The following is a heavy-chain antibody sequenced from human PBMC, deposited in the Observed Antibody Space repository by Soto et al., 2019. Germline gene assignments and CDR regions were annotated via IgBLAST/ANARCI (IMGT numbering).Heavy chain of an antibody. D-gene: IGHD3-22*01. CDR2: ITGISSYI. V-gene: IGHV3-21*02. J-gene: IGHJ4*02. CDR1: GFTFSSYS. Sequence: EVQLVESGGGLVKPGGSLRLSCAASGFTFSSYSMNWVRQAPGKGLEWVSSITGISSYIYYADSVKGRFTISRDNAKNSLSLQLNSLRAEDTAVYYCASDVYYYDSSAYWAYWGQGTLVTVSS. CDR3: ASDVYYYDSSAYWAY.